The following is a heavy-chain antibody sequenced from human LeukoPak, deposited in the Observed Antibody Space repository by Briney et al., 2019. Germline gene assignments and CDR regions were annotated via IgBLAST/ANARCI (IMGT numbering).Heavy chain of an antibody. CDR1: GFTFTNHW. J-gene: IGHJ4*01. CDR3: GRDAVLGSGSIDY. Sequence: HAGGSLRLSCAASGFTFTNHWMPWVRQVPGKGLAWISRIRGDGGETNYADSVRGRFTTSRDNAKNLLYLQMDSLGAEDTAVYYCGRDAVLGSGSIDYWGHGVLVAVSS. CDR2: IRGDGGET. V-gene: IGHV3-74*01. D-gene: IGHD3-10*01.